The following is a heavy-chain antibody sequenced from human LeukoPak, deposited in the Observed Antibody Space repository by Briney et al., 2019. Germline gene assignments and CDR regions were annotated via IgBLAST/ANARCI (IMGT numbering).Heavy chain of an antibody. Sequence: GGSLRLSCAASGFTFSNYWMSWVRQAPGKGLEWVGNINQDGSVKYYLDSVKGRFSVSRDNAKNALYLQLNSLRAEDTAVYYCARIGYSSSCTDYWGQGTLVTVSS. J-gene: IGHJ4*02. CDR2: INQDGSVK. V-gene: IGHV3-7*01. D-gene: IGHD2-2*03. CDR1: GFTFSNYW. CDR3: ARIGYSSSCTDY.